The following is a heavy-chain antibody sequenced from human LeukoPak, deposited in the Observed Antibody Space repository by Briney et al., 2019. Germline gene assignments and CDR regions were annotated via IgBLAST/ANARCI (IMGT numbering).Heavy chain of an antibody. V-gene: IGHV4-30-2*01. Sequence: SQTLSLTCAVSGGSISSGGYSWSWIRQPPGKGLEGIGYIYQNGNTYYNPSLKSRVTISVDRSKNQFSLNLSSVTAADTAVYYCGRGGIAAAASGIDYWGQGTLVAVSS. D-gene: IGHD6-13*01. CDR2: IYQNGNT. CDR1: GGSISSGGYS. CDR3: GRGGIAAAASGIDY. J-gene: IGHJ4*02.